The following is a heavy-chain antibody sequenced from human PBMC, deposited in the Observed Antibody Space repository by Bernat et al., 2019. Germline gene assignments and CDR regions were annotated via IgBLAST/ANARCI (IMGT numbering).Heavy chain of an antibody. CDR1: GVSISSSSYY. D-gene: IGHD5-18*01. Sequence: QLQLQESGPGLVKPSETLSLTCTVSGVSISSSSYYWGWIRQPPGKGLEWIGSLYYSGSTYDNPSLKSRVTISVDTSKNQYSLKLSSVTAADTAVYYCAGLCTSGYSYGYDYWGQGTLVTVSS. CDR2: LYYSGST. V-gene: IGHV4-39*01. J-gene: IGHJ4*02. CDR3: AGLCTSGYSYGYDY.